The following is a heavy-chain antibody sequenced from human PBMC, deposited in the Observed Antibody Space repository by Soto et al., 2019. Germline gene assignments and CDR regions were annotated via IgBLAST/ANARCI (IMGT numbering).Heavy chain of an antibody. V-gene: IGHV3-48*01. CDR3: ARDYVGAYCSSTSCYSDYYYGMDV. Sequence: EVQLVESGGGLVQPGGSLRLSCAASGFTFSSYSMNWVRQAPGKGLEWVSYISSSSSTIYYPDSVKGRFTISRDNAKNSLYLQMNSLRAEDTPVYYCARDYVGAYCSSTSCYSDYYYGMDVWGQGTTVTVSS. CDR2: ISSSSSTI. CDR1: GFTFSSYS. D-gene: IGHD2-2*01. J-gene: IGHJ6*02.